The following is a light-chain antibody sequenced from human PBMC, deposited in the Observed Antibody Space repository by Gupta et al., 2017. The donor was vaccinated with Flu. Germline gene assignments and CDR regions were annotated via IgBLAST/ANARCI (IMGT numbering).Light chain of an antibody. CDR2: TAS. CDR3: QQYITYPWT. CDR1: QSINRW. Sequence: DIQMTQSHSTLSASVGDRVTITCRASQSINRWLAWYQQKPGKAPNLLIYTASTLKFGVPSRFGGSGSGTEFTLIISSLQPDDFATYYCQQYITYPWTFGQGTKVEI. J-gene: IGKJ1*01. V-gene: IGKV1-5*03.